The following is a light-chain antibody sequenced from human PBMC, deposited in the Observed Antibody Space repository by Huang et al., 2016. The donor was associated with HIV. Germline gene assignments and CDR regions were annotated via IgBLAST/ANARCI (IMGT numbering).Light chain of an antibody. V-gene: IGKV4-1*01. CDR1: QSVLYISNNKNY. CDR2: WAS. CDR3: HQYYSTPPA. Sequence: DIVMTQSPDSLAVPLGERSTINCKSSQSVLYISNNKNYLAWYQQKPGQPPRLLLYWASTRESGVPDRVSGSGSGTDFTRNISSLQAEDVAVYYCHQYYSTPPAFGQGTKLEIK. J-gene: IGKJ2*01.